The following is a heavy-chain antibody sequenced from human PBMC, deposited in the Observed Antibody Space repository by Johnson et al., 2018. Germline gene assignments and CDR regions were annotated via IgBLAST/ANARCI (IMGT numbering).Heavy chain of an antibody. Sequence: QVQLQESGPGLVKXSETXSLXCTVSGGSISSYYWSWIRQPPGKGLEWIGYIYYSGSTNYSPSLKSRVTISVATSKNQFSLKLSSGTAADTAVYYCASSGSISWYGEYAFDIWGQGTMVTVSS. CDR1: GGSISSYY. J-gene: IGHJ3*02. CDR2: IYYSGST. CDR3: ASSGSISWYGEYAFDI. D-gene: IGHD6-13*01. V-gene: IGHV4-59*01.